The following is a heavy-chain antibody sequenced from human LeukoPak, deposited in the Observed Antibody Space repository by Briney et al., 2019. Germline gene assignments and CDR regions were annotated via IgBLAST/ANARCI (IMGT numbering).Heavy chain of an antibody. CDR2: MNPNSGNT. J-gene: IGHJ4*02. D-gene: IGHD6-19*01. CDR1: GYTFTSYD. CDR3: ASSGYSSGWYIDY. V-gene: IGHV1-8*01. Sequence: ASVNVSCKASGYTFTSYDINWVRQATGQGLEWMGWMNPNSGNTGYAQKFRGRVTMTRNSSISTAYMELSSLRSEDTAVYSCASSGYSSGWYIDYWGQGALVTVSS.